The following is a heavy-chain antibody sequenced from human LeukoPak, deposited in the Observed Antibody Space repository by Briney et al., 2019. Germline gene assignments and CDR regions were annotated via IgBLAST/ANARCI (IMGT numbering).Heavy chain of an antibody. D-gene: IGHD5-18*01. V-gene: IGHV4-59*08. Sequence: SETLSLTCTVSGGSISSYYWSWIRQPPGKGVEWIGYMYYSGSTNYNPSLKSRVTISVDTSKNQFSLKLSSVTAADTAVYYCARSVDTAMERYFDYWGQGTLVTVSS. CDR1: GGSISSYY. CDR2: MYYSGST. J-gene: IGHJ4*02. CDR3: ARSVDTAMERYFDY.